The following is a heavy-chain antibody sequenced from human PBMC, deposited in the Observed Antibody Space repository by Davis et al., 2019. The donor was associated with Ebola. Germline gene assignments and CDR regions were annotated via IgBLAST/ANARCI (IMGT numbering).Heavy chain of an antibody. D-gene: IGHD4-17*01. CDR1: GGSISSHY. J-gene: IGHJ2*01. V-gene: IGHV4-59*11. CDR3: ARVVYGGYRYWFLDL. CDR2: IYYSGST. Sequence: PSETLSLTCTVSGGSISSHYWSWIRQPPGKGLEWIGYIYYSGSTNYNPSLKSRVTISVDTSKNQFSLKLSSVTAADTAVFYCARVVYGGYRYWFLDLWGRGSLVTVSS.